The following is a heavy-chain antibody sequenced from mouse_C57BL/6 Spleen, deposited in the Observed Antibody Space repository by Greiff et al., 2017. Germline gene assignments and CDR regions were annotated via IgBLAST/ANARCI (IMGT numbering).Heavy chain of an antibody. CDR3: ARGSTTAARAMDY. CDR1: GYTFTSYW. V-gene: IGHV1-59*01. J-gene: IGHJ4*01. D-gene: IGHD1-2*01. Sequence: QVQLQQPGAELVRPGTSVKLSCKASGYTFTSYWMHWVKQRPGQGLEWIGVIDPSDSYTNYNQKFKGKATLTVDTSSSTAYMQLSSLTSEDSAVYYCARGSTTAARAMDYWGQGTSVTVSS. CDR2: IDPSDSYT.